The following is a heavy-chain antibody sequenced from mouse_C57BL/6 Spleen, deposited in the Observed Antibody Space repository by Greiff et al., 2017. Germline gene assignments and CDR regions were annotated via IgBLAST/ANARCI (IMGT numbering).Heavy chain of an antibody. Sequence: QVQLKQPGAELVKPGASVKLSCKASGYTFTSYWMHWVKQRPGQGLEWIGMIHPNSGSTNYNEKFKSKATLTVDKSSSTAYMQLSSLTSEDSAVYYCARWIYDGYYLYYFDYWGQGTTLTVSS. CDR1: GYTFTSYW. D-gene: IGHD2-3*01. V-gene: IGHV1-64*01. J-gene: IGHJ2*01. CDR2: IHPNSGST. CDR3: ARWIYDGYYLYYFDY.